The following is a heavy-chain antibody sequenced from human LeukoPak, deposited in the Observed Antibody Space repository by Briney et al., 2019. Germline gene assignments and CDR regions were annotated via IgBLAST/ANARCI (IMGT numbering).Heavy chain of an antibody. CDR2: INPNSGGT. CDR3: ARELGRNAFDI. D-gene: IGHD7-27*01. CDR1: GYIFTDNH. V-gene: IGHV1-2*02. Sequence: SVKVSCKASGYIFTDNHMYWIRQAPGQGPECMGWINPNSGGTTYAQKFQGRITMTRDTSISTAYMELSRLTSDDTAIYFCARELGRNAFDIWGQGTVVTVSP. J-gene: IGHJ3*02.